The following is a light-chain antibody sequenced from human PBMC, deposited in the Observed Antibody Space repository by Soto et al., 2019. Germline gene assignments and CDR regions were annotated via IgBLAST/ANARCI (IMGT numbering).Light chain of an antibody. Sequence: QSVLTQPASVSGSPGQSITISCTGTSSDVGGYNYVSWYQQHPGRAPKLIIYDVTNRPSGISNRFSGSKSGNTASLTISGLQTEDEAYYYCISFPSTHIYVFGTGTKVTVL. V-gene: IGLV2-14*03. J-gene: IGLJ1*01. CDR2: DVT. CDR3: ISFPSTHIYV. CDR1: SSDVGGYNY.